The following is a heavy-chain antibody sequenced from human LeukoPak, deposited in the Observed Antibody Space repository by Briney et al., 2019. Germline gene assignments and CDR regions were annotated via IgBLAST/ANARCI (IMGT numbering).Heavy chain of an antibody. Sequence: GSLRLSCAASGFTFSSYIVTWVRQTPGKGLEWVSSISNSDGRTFYADSVKGRFTISRDNSKNTLSLHMNSLRAEDTAVYYCAKAAIVATARYYFDYWGQGTLVTVSS. D-gene: IGHD5-12*01. J-gene: IGHJ4*02. V-gene: IGHV3-23*01. CDR1: GFTFSSYI. CDR3: AKAAIVATARYYFDY. CDR2: ISNSDGRT.